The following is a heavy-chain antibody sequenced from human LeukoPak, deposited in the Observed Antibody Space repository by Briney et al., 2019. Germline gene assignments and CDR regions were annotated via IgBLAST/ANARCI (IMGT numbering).Heavy chain of an antibody. V-gene: IGHV1-3*02. CDR3: ARSSAGMVTGFDY. Sequence: EFQGRVTITRDTSASTAYMELSSLRSEDMAVYYCARSSAGMVTGFDYWGQGTLVTVSS. J-gene: IGHJ4*02. D-gene: IGHD5-18*01.